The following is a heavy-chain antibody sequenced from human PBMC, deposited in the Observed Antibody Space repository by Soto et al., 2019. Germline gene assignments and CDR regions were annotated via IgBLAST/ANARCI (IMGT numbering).Heavy chain of an antibody. J-gene: IGHJ4*02. CDR3: GAQDYGAKGYYFAT. D-gene: IGHD4-17*01. V-gene: IGHV4-39*01. Sequence: QLQLQESGPGLVKPSETLPLTCTVSGGSISSGSSYWGWIRQPPGKGLEWIVNIYYIGNTYYNPSFKSRVTMSIVSSKTQFSLRMNSVTAADTAVYYWGAQDYGAKGYYFATWGQGILVTVSS. CDR2: IYYIGNT. CDR1: GGSISSGSSY.